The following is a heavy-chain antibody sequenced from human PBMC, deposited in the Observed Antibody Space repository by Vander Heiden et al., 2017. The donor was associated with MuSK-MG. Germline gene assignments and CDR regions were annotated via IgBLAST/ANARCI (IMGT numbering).Heavy chain of an antibody. J-gene: IGHJ6*03. CDR1: GYTFTSYA. V-gene: IGHV7-4-1*01. CDR3: AREYSSSWYVGYYYYYYMDV. CDR2: INTNTGNT. D-gene: IGHD6-13*01. Sequence: QVQLVQSGSELKKPGASVKVSCKASGYTFTSYAMNWVRQAPGQGLEWMGWINTNTGNTTYAQGFTGRFVFSLDTSVSTAYLQICSLKAEDTAVYYCAREYSSSWYVGYYYYYYMDVWGKGTTVTVSS.